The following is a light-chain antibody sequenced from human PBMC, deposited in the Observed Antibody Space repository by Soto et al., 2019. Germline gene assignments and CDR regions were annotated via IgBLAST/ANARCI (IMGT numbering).Light chain of an antibody. J-gene: IGKJ1*01. CDR1: QSVTGSY. CDR2: GAS. V-gene: IGKV3-20*01. CDR3: QQYGTSPPT. Sequence: EMVLTQSPGTLSLCPGEGATLSCRASQSVTGSYLAWYQQKPRQAPRPLIYGASTSATGLPDRFSGSGSGTDLTLTISRPDPEDFAVYCCQQYGTSPPTFGQGTKV.